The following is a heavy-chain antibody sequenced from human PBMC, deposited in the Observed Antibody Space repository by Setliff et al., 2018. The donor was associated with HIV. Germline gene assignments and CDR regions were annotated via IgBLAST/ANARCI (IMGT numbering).Heavy chain of an antibody. J-gene: IGHJ4*02. CDR3: AKEGGYCSGTTCFGFDY. Sequence: SETLSLTCTVSGGSISSSSYYWGWIRQPPGQGLEWIGSIYYSGSTWYNPSLKSRFTVSIDTSKNRFSLRVTSVTAADTAVYYCAKEGGYCSGTTCFGFDYWGQGTLVTVSS. V-gene: IGHV4-39*02. CDR1: GGSISSSSYY. CDR2: IYYSGST. D-gene: IGHD2-2*01.